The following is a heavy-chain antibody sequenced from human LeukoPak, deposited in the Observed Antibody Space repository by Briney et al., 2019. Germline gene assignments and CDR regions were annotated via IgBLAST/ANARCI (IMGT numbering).Heavy chain of an antibody. D-gene: IGHD1-7*01. CDR3: ARDFGPLGYNWNYGHFDY. CDR2: IKQDGSEK. CDR1: GFTFSSYW. V-gene: IGHV3-7*05. J-gene: IGHJ4*02. Sequence: PGGSLRLSCAASGFTFSSYWMSWVRQAPGKGLEWVANIKQDGSEKYYVDSVKGRFTVSRDNAKNSLYLQMNSLRAEDTAVYYCARDFGPLGYNWNYGHFDYWGQGTLVTVSS.